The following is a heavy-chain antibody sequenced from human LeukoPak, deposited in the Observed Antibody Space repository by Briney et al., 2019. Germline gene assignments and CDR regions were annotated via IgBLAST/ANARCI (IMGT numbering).Heavy chain of an antibody. CDR3: ARVDIVVVPAAMGRRKSYYFMDV. V-gene: IGHV3-7*01. J-gene: IGHJ6*03. CDR1: GFTFSSYS. CDR2: IKQDGSEK. D-gene: IGHD2-2*03. Sequence: PGGSLRLSCAASGFTFSSYSMNWVRQAPGKGLEWVANIKQDGSEKDYVDSVKGRFTISRDNAKNSLYLQMNSLRAEDTAMYYCARVDIVVVPAAMGRRKSYYFMDVWGKGTTVTVSS.